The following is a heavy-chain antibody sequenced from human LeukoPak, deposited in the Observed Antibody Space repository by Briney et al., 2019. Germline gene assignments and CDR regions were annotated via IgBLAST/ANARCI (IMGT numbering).Heavy chain of an antibody. D-gene: IGHD3-3*01. Sequence: PGRSLRLSCAASGFTFDDYAMHWVRQAPGKGLGWVSGISWNSGSIGYADSVKGRFTISRDNAKNSLYLQMNSLRAEDTALYYCAKDYGLFAWSFDYWGQGTLVTVSS. V-gene: IGHV3-9*01. CDR1: GFTFDDYA. CDR3: AKDYGLFAWSFDY. J-gene: IGHJ4*02. CDR2: ISWNSGSI.